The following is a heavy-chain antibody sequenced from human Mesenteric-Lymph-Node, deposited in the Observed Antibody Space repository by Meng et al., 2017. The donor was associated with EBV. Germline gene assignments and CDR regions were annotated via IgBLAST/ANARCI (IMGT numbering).Heavy chain of an antibody. V-gene: IGHV4-4*02. CDR1: CGSMSSSNW. CDR3: ARKDGNGWWYFDL. Sequence: KLSGTRSLACGVSCGSMSSSNWWNWVRQPPGKGLEWIGEIYEGGFTNYNPSLKSRVTISRDKSKNQFSLKLTSVTASDTAVYYCARKDGNGWWYFDLWGRGTLVTVSS. CDR2: IYEGGFT. J-gene: IGHJ2*01. D-gene: IGHD6-19*01.